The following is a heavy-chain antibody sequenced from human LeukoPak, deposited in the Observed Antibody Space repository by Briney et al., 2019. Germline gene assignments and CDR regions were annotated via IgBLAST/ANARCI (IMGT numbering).Heavy chain of an antibody. CDR1: GYTFTSYY. Sequence: ASVKVSCKASGYTFTSYYMHWVRQAPGQGLEWMGIINPSGGSTSYAQKFQGRVTITADESTSTAYMELSSLRSEDTAVYYCAIPRGCSSTSCSIYYFDYWGQGTLVTVSS. CDR2: INPSGGST. J-gene: IGHJ4*02. D-gene: IGHD2-2*01. V-gene: IGHV1-46*01. CDR3: AIPRGCSSTSCSIYYFDY.